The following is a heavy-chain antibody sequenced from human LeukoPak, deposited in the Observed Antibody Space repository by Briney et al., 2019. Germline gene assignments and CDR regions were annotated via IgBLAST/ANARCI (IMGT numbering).Heavy chain of an antibody. Sequence: PGGSLRLSCAASGFTFSAYSMNWVRQTPGKGLEWVSFINGGGTYTYYADSVKGRVTISRDNAKNSLSLHLNSLRAEDTAVYYCARDFDSSGRIDYWGQGTLVTVSS. CDR2: INGGGTYT. V-gene: IGHV3-21*01. D-gene: IGHD3-22*01. CDR1: GFTFSAYS. J-gene: IGHJ4*02. CDR3: ARDFDSSGRIDY.